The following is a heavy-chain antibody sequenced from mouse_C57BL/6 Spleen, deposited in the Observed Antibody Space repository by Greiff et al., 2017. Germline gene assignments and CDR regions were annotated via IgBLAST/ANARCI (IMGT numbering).Heavy chain of an antibody. CDR3: SIPITTVAYFDY. V-gene: IGHV1-80*01. Sequence: VQLQQSGAELVKPGASVKISCKASGYAFSSYWMNWVKQRPGKGLEWIGQIYPGDGDTNYNGKFKGKATLTADKSSSTAYMPLSSLTSEDSAVYFCSIPITTVAYFDYWGQGTTLTVSS. J-gene: IGHJ2*01. D-gene: IGHD1-1*01. CDR1: GYAFSSYW. CDR2: IYPGDGDT.